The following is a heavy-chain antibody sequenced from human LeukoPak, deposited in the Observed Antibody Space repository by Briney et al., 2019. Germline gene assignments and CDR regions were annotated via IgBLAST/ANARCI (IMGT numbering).Heavy chain of an antibody. CDR1: GFTFSSYA. V-gene: IGHV3-21*01. CDR2: MCSGSRYL. CDR3: ARDRPTGASRVFVVQ. J-gene: IGHJ4*02. Sequence: KPGGSLRLSCTASGFTFSSYAMTWVRQAPGKGLEWVSSMCSGSRYLYYADSVRGRFTISRDNAKNSLYLVLNSLRAEDTAIYYCARDRPTGASRVFVVQWGQGTLVTVSS. D-gene: IGHD3-3*01.